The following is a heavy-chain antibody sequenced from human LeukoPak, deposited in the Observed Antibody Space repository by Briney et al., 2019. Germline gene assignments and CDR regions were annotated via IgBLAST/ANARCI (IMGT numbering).Heavy chain of an antibody. V-gene: IGHV3-9*01. CDR2: ISWNSGSI. CDR3: AKDSSAVAGLFDY. CDR1: GFTFDDYA. Sequence: PGRSLRLSCAASGFTFDDYAMHWVRPAPGKGLEWVSGISWNSGSIGYADSVKGRFTISRDNAKNSLYLQMNSLRAEDTALYYCAKDSSAVAGLFDYWGQGTLVTVSS. D-gene: IGHD6-19*01. J-gene: IGHJ4*02.